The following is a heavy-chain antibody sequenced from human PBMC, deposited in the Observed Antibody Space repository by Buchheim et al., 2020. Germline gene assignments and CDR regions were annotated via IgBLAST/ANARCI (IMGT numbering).Heavy chain of an antibody. V-gene: IGHV4-34*01. CDR2: INHSGST. D-gene: IGHD3-16*01. Sequence: QAQLQQWGAGLLKPSETLSLTCAVYGGSFSGYYWSWIRQSPGKGLEWIGEINHSGSTNINPSLKSRVTISVDTSKKQFSLNLTSVTAADTAVYYCARVKIKRNNYYTYNLDVWGQGTT. CDR1: GGSFSGYY. J-gene: IGHJ6*02. CDR3: ARVKIKRNNYYTYNLDV.